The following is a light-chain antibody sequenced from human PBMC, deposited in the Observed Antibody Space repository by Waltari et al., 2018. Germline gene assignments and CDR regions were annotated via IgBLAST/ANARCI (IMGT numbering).Light chain of an antibody. CDR2: DAY. V-gene: IGKV1-5*01. CDR1: QSISSW. Sequence: DIQMTQSPSTLSASVGHRVTLTCRASQSISSWLAWYQQRPGKAPKLLIYDAYSLKSGVPSRFSGSGFGTEFTLTISSLQPDDFATYYCQQYNSSSGTFGQGTEVEIK. J-gene: IGKJ1*01. CDR3: QQYNSSSGT.